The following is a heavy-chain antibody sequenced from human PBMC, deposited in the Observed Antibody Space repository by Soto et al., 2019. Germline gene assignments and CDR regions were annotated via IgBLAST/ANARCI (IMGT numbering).Heavy chain of an antibody. J-gene: IGHJ5*02. CDR2: IYWDDDK. Sequence: QITLKESGPTLVKPTQTLTLTCTFSGFSLTTRGVGVGWIRQPPGKALECLALIYWDDDKRYSPSLQSRLSITKDTSKNQVVLTMTNLDPVESATYYCAHILNYYIYDCLDPWGQGTLVSVSS. V-gene: IGHV2-5*02. CDR1: GFSLTTRGVG. D-gene: IGHD3-10*01. CDR3: AHILNYYIYDCLDP.